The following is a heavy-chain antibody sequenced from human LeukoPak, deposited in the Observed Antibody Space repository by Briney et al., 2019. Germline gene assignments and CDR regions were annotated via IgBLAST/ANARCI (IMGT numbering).Heavy chain of an antibody. D-gene: IGHD6-19*01. CDR1: GFTFSSYG. Sequence: PGGSLRLSCAASGFTFSSYGMSWVRQAPGKGLEWVSYISSSSSTIYYADSVKGRFTISRDNAKNSLYLQMNSLRAEDTAVYYCARDGSYPPYYYYMDVWGKGTTVTVSS. CDR2: ISSSSSTI. J-gene: IGHJ6*03. CDR3: ARDGSYPPYYYYMDV. V-gene: IGHV3-48*01.